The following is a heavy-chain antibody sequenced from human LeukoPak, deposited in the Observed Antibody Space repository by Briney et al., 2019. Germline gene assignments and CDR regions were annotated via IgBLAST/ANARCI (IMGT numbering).Heavy chain of an antibody. V-gene: IGHV3-48*02. CDR3: ARVVLRDYYDSSGYSLDY. J-gene: IGHJ4*02. Sequence: PGGSLRLSCVASGFTFSNYGMTWVRQAPGKGLEWLSYISRRSSTIYYADSVKGRFTISRDNAENSLYLQMNSLRDGDTAVYYCARVVLRDYYDSSGYSLDYWGQGTLVTVSS. D-gene: IGHD3-22*01. CDR2: ISRRSSTI. CDR1: GFTFSNYG.